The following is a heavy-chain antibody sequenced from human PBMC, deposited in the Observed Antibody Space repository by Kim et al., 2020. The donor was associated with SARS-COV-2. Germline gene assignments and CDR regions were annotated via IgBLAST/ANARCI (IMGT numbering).Heavy chain of an antibody. CDR1: GGSISSSSYY. CDR2: IYYSGST. CDR3: ARHESVHGQQLHDLAWFVP. V-gene: IGHV4-39*01. J-gene: IGHJ5*02. D-gene: IGHD6-13*01. Sequence: SETLSLTCTVSGGSISSSSYYWGWIRQPPGKGLEWIGSIYYSGSTYYNPSLKSRVTISVDTSKNQFSLKLSSVTAADTAVYYCARHESVHGQQLHDLAWFVPWGEGPLVTVSS.